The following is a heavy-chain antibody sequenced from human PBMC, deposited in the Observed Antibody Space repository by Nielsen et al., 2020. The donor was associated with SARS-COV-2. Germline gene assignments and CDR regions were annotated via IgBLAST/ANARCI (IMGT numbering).Heavy chain of an antibody. Sequence: SETLSLTCAISGDSVSSNSAAWNWIRQSPSRGLEWLGRTYYRSKWYNDYAVSVKSRITINPDTSKNQFSLQLNSVTPEDTAVYYCARAPKAIVVHHFDYWGQGTLVTVSS. V-gene: IGHV6-1*01. D-gene: IGHD3-22*01. CDR1: GDSVSSNSAA. J-gene: IGHJ4*02. CDR3: ARAPKAIVVHHFDY. CDR2: TYYRSKWYN.